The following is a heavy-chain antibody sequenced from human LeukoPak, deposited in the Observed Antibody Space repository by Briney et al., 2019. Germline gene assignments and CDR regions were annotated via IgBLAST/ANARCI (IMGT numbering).Heavy chain of an antibody. V-gene: IGHV1-46*01. CDR3: ARAPTYYYDSSGYRGLSFHWCAP. CDR1: RYTFTRYY. Sequence: ASVKVSCKASRYTFTRYYMHWVRQAPGQGLEGMGIISPSGGSTSYAQKFQGRVTITADKSTSPAYVELSSLRSQHTAVYYCARAPTYYYDSSGYRGLSFHWCAPWGQGSLVTVSS. J-gene: IGHJ5*02. CDR2: ISPSGGST. D-gene: IGHD3-22*01.